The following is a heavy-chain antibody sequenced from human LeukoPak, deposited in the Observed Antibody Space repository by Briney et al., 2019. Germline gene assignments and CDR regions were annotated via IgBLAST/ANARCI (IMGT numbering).Heavy chain of an antibody. V-gene: IGHV1-2*02. Sequence: GASVKVSCKASVYTFTDYYIHWVRQAPGQGLEWMGWVNPNSGGTNYAQAFQGRVTMTRDTSISTAYMELDRLTSDDTAVYFCARDRSFSSSWFSPPFDYWGQGTLVTFSS. D-gene: IGHD6-13*01. J-gene: IGHJ4*02. CDR2: VNPNSGGT. CDR3: ARDRSFSSSWFSPPFDY. CDR1: VYTFTDYY.